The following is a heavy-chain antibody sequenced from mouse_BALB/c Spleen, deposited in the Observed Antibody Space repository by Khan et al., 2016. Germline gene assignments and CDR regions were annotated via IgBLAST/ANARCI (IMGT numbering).Heavy chain of an antibody. CDR1: GYSITSDYA. CDR3: ARGRDRYPFAD. J-gene: IGHJ3*01. V-gene: IGHV3-2*02. CDR2: ISYSGST. Sequence: VQLKQSGPGLVKPSQSLSLTCTVTGYSITSDYAWNWIRQFPGNKLEWMGYISYSGSTSYNPSLKSRISITRDTSKNQFFLQLNSVTTEDTATYYCARGRDRYPFADWGQGTLVTVSA. D-gene: IGHD2-14*01.